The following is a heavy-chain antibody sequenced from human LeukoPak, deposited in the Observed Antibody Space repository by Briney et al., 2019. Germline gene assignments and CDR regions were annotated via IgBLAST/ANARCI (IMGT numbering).Heavy chain of an antibody. CDR1: GGSFSGYY. V-gene: IGHV4-34*01. CDR2: INHSGST. CDR3: AGGGSSGYYYG. D-gene: IGHD3-22*01. J-gene: IGHJ4*02. Sequence: SETLSLTCAVYGGSFSGYYWSWIRQPPGKGLEWIGEINHSGSTNYNPSLKSRVTMSVDTSKNQFSLKLTSMTTADTAVYYCAGGGSSGYYYGWGQGTLVTVSS.